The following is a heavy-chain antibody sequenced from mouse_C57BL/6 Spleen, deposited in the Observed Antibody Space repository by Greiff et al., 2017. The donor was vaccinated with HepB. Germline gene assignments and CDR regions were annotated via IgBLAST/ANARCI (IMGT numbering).Heavy chain of an antibody. D-gene: IGHD3-2*02. J-gene: IGHJ4*01. CDR1: GYTFTSYW. Sequence: QVQLQQPGAELVKPGASVKLSCKASGYTFTSYWMHWVKQRPGRGLEWIGRIDPNSGGTKYNEKFKSKATLTVDKPSSTAYMQLSSLTSEDSAVYYWAREGSVQLRLPYYAMDYWGQGTSVTVSS. CDR2: IDPNSGGT. V-gene: IGHV1-72*01. CDR3: AREGSVQLRLPYYAMDY.